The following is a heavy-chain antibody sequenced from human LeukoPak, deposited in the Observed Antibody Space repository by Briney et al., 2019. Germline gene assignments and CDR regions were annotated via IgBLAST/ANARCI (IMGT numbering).Heavy chain of an antibody. V-gene: IGHV3-74*01. Sequence: GGSPRLSCAASGFTFSHYWMHWVRQAPGKGLVWVSRINGDGSSANYADSVKGRFTISRDNAKNTLYLQMNSLRAEDTAVYYCRGYSYGHDAFDIWGQGTMVTVSS. CDR1: GFTFSHYW. CDR3: RGYSYGHDAFDI. CDR2: INGDGSSA. J-gene: IGHJ3*02. D-gene: IGHD5-18*01.